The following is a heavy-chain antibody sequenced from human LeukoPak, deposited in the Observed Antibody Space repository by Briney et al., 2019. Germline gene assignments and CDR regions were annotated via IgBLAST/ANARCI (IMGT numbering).Heavy chain of an antibody. D-gene: IGHD3-10*01. CDR2: ISSSSSYI. V-gene: IGHV3-21*01. Sequence: GGSLRLSCAASGFTFSSYSMNWVRQAPGKGLEWVSSISSSSSYIYYADSVKGRFTISRDNAKNSLYLQMNSLRAEDTAVYYCARDGGSGSYPDYWGQGTMVTVSS. J-gene: IGHJ4*02. CDR3: ARDGGSGSYPDY. CDR1: GFTFSSYS.